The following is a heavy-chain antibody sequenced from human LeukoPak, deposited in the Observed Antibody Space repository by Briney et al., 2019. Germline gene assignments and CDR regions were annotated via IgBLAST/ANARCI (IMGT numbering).Heavy chain of an antibody. V-gene: IGHV4-34*01. Sequence: SEALSLTCAVYGGSFSGYYWSWIRQPPGKGLEWIGEINHSRSTNYNASLRSRVTISVDTSKNQFSLRLSSVTAADTAVYYCAPRGDIEHSYGYGKWFDPWGQGTRVTVSS. CDR2: INHSRST. CDR3: APRGDIEHSYGYGKWFDP. J-gene: IGHJ5*02. D-gene: IGHD5-18*01. CDR1: GGSFSGYY.